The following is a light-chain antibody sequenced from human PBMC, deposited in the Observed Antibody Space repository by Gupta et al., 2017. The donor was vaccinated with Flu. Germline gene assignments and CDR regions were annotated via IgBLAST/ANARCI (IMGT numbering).Light chain of an antibody. CDR3: QQHGSSPPWT. CDR2: DAS. V-gene: IGKV3-20*01. J-gene: IGKJ1*01. Sequence: EIVLTQSPGTLSLSPGERATLSCRASQSVSSSHLAWYQQKPGQAPRLLIYDASSRATGIPDRFSGSGSGTDFTLTISRLEPEDFAVYHCQQHGSSPPWTFGQGTKVEIK. CDR1: QSVSSSH.